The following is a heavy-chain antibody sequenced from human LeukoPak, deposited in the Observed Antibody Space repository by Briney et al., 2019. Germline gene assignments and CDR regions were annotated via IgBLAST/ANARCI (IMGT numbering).Heavy chain of an antibody. CDR3: ARDSSGFQDAFDI. Sequence: SETLSLICTVSGGSISSYYWSWIRQPPGKGLEWIGYIYYSGSTNYNPSLKNRVTISVDTSKNQFSLKLSSVTAADTAVYYCARDSSGFQDAFDIWGQGTMVTVSS. D-gene: IGHD3-22*01. CDR2: IYYSGST. J-gene: IGHJ3*02. CDR1: GGSISSYY. V-gene: IGHV4-59*12.